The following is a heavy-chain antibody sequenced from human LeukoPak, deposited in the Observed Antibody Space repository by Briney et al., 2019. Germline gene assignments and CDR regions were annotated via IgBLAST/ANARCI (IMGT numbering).Heavy chain of an antibody. CDR2: IPYDGSNK. Sequence: PGGSLRLSCAASGFTFSSHGIHWVRQAPGKGLEWVAFIPYDGSNKYYADSVKGRFTISRDNSKNTLYLQMNSLRAEDTAVYYCAKSRFADFDYWGQGTLVTVSS. CDR3: AKSRFADFDY. V-gene: IGHV3-30*02. CDR1: GFTFSSHG. D-gene: IGHD3-10*01. J-gene: IGHJ4*02.